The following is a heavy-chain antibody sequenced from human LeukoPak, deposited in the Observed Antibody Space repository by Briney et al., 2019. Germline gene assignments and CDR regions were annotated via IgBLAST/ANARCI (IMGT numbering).Heavy chain of an antibody. D-gene: IGHD4-17*01. Sequence: SETLSLTCTVSGYSISSGYYWGWIRQPPGKGLEWIGSIYHSGSTYYNPSLKSRVTISVDTSKNQFSLKLSSVTAADTAVYYCARDASYGDTTTTYFGRFDPWGQGTLVTVSS. CDR2: IYHSGST. V-gene: IGHV4-38-2*02. CDR3: ARDASYGDTTTTYFGRFDP. CDR1: GYSISSGYY. J-gene: IGHJ5*02.